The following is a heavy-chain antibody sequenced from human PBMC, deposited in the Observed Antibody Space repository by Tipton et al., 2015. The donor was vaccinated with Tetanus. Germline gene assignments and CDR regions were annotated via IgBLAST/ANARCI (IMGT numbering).Heavy chain of an antibody. Sequence: SLRLSCATSGFFFKNAWMNWVRQAPGKGLEWVGGFKKKADGGPTDESARVKDGLSISSDDSENTLFLKMNSLKTEDTDDYYCTTSGILGCGYRHHDWGRGTL. V-gene: IGHV3-15*07. D-gene: IGHD3-22*01. CDR1: GFFFKNAW. CDR2: FKKKADGGPT. J-gene: IGHJ4*02. CDR3: TTSGILGCGYRHHD.